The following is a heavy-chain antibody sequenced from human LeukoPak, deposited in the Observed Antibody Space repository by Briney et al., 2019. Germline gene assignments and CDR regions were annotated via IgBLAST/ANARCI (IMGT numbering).Heavy chain of an antibody. CDR1: GFTFTTYC. CDR2: IKQDGTEK. D-gene: IGHD2-15*01. Sequence: GGSLRLSCAASGFTFTTYCMSWVRQAPGKGLEWVANIKQDGTEKYYVDSVKGRFTISRDNAKNSLYLQMNSLRAEDTAVYYCARDCSGGSCYLVHDYWGQGTLVTVSS. J-gene: IGHJ4*02. V-gene: IGHV3-7*01. CDR3: ARDCSGGSCYLVHDY.